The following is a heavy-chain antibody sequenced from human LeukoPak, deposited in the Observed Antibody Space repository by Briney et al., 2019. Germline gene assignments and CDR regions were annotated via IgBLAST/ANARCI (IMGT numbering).Heavy chain of an antibody. J-gene: IGHJ6*03. V-gene: IGHV1-69*05. CDR3: ARGVGGYSYGSIAVADPTPPDYYYMDV. CDR1: GGTFSSYA. CDR2: IIPIFGTA. D-gene: IGHD5-18*01. Sequence: SVKVSCKASGGTFSSYAISWVRQAPGQGLEWMGGIIPIFGTANYAQKFQGRVTITTDESTSTAYMELSSLRSEDTAVYYCARGVGGYSYGSIAVADPTPPDYYYMDVWGKGTRSPSP.